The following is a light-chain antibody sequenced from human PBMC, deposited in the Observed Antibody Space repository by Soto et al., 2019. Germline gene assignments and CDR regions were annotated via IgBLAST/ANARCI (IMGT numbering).Light chain of an antibody. CDR3: MQSTQLPPT. V-gene: IGKV2D-29*02. J-gene: IGKJ5*01. CDR1: HSLLHITGETF. CDR2: EVS. Sequence: DVVMTQTPLSLSVAPGQPSSISCKSSHSLLHITGETFLFWYLQKPGQSPQLLIYEVSTRVSGVPERLSGSGSGTDLTIEISRVETDDVGIYYCMQSTQLPPTFGHGTRLEI.